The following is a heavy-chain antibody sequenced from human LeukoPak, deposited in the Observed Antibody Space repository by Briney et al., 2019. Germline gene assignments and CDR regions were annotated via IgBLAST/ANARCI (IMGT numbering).Heavy chain of an antibody. CDR1: GYSINSGYY. V-gene: IGHV4-38-2*01. CDR2: IYHSVST. D-gene: IGHD3-16*02. J-gene: IGHJ4*02. Sequence: SETLSLXCAVSGYSINSGYYWGWIRQPPGTGLEWIGSIYHSVSTYYNPSLKSRVTISVDTSKNQFSLKLSSVTAADTAVYYCARHQAHSFHFDYWGQGTLVTVSS. CDR3: ARHQAHSFHFDY.